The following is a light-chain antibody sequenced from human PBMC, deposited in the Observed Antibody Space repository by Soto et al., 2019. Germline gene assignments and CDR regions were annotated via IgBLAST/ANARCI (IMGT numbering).Light chain of an antibody. CDR2: SNN. J-gene: IGLJ2*01. Sequence: QPVLALPPSASGTPGQRVTISCSGSSSNIGINTVNWYQQLPGTAPKLLIYSNNQRPSGVPDRFSGSKSGTSASLAISGLQSEDEADYYCASWDDSLNGVVFGGGTKVTVL. CDR1: SSNIGINT. CDR3: ASWDDSLNGVV. V-gene: IGLV1-44*01.